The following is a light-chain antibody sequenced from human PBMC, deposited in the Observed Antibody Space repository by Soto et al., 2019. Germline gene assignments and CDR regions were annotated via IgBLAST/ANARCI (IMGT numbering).Light chain of an antibody. Sequence: DIQMTQSPSTLSASVGDRVTITCRASQSISTWLAWYQQKPGKAPKLLIYKASSLEGGVPSRFSGSGSGTESKTPFSSRRPDGFAPYCGQQYNTSPLPFGGGTPVEIK. J-gene: IGKJ4*01. V-gene: IGKV1-5*03. CDR2: KAS. CDR1: QSISTW. CDR3: QQYNTSPLP.